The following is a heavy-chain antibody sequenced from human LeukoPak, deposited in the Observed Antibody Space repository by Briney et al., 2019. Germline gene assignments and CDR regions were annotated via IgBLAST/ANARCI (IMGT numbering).Heavy chain of an antibody. D-gene: IGHD3-22*01. Sequence: GGSLRLSCAAYGFTFSSYSMNWVRQAPGKGLEWVSSISSSSRYIYYADSVKGRFTISRDNAKKSLYLQMNRRRAEDTAVYYCARGLLFGYSLFDYWGQGTLATVSS. CDR1: GFTFSSYS. V-gene: IGHV3-21*01. CDR3: ARGLLFGYSLFDY. CDR2: ISSSSRYI. J-gene: IGHJ4*02.